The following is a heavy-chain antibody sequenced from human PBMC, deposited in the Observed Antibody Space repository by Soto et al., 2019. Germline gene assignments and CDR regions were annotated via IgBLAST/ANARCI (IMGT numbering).Heavy chain of an antibody. Sequence: QVQLQPWGAGLLKPSETLSLTCAVYGGAFSGYYWSWIRQPPGKGLEWIGEINHSGSTNYNPSLKSRVTISVDSSKNQFSLKLSSVTAADTAVYYCARGPRGVAAASDRDNWFDPWGQGTLVTVCS. CDR2: INHSGST. J-gene: IGHJ5*02. D-gene: IGHD6-13*01. CDR1: GGAFSGYY. CDR3: ARGPRGVAAASDRDNWFDP. V-gene: IGHV4-34*01.